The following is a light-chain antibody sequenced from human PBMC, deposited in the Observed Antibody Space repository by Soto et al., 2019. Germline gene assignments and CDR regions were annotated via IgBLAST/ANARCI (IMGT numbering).Light chain of an antibody. V-gene: IGLV1-51*02. CDR2: ENN. J-gene: IGLJ1*01. CDR3: GTWDSRLPAYA. Sequence: QSVLTQPPSVSAAPGQKVTISCSGSSSNIGNNYVSWYQQLPGTAPKLLIYENNKRPSGIPDRFSGSKSGTSATLGITGLQTGDEADYHCGTWDSRLPAYAFGTGTKVTI. CDR1: SSNIGNNY.